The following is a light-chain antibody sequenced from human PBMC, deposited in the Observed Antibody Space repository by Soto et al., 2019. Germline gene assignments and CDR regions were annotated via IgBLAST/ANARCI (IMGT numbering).Light chain of an antibody. CDR2: KAS. CDR3: QQRSSWPPT. CDR1: QTISSW. V-gene: IGKV1-5*03. Sequence: DIQITQSPSTPSGSLRDRVTITCRASQTISSWLAWYQQKPGKAPKLLIYKASTLKSGVPSRFSGSGSGTEFTLTISSLQPDDFAVYYCQQRSSWPPTFGQGTRLEIK. J-gene: IGKJ5*01.